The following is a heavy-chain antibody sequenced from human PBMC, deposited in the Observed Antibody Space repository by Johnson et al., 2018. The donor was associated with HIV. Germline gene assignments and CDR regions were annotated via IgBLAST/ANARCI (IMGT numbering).Heavy chain of an antibody. CDR2: IGYDGSDK. D-gene: IGHD4-17*01. J-gene: IGHJ3*02. CDR1: GFTFSSYA. V-gene: IGHV3-30*04. CDR3: ATLGGTVTTRAIAQPHDAFDI. Sequence: QVQLVESGGGVVQPGRSLRLSCAASGFTFSSYAMHWVRQAPGKGLEWVAVIGYDGSDKYYADSVKGRVTISRDNPKNTVYLHMNNLRAQDTAGYYCATLGGTVTTRAIAQPHDAFDIWGQGTMVTVSS.